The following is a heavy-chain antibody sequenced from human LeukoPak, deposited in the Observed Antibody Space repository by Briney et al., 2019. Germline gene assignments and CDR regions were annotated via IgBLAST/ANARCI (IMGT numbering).Heavy chain of an antibody. CDR3: ARDNGPKRYYYDSSGYPPSNYYYYYYMDV. J-gene: IGHJ6*03. CDR2: ISPSGSST. Sequence: GGSLRLSCAASGFTFGSYTMNWVRQAPGKGLEWVSSISPSGSSTWNADSVKDRFPISRDNAKNSVYLQMNSLRAEDPAVYYCARDNGPKRYYYDSSGYPPSNYYYYYYMDVWGKGTTVTVSS. D-gene: IGHD3-22*01. V-gene: IGHV3-21*01. CDR1: GFTFGSYT.